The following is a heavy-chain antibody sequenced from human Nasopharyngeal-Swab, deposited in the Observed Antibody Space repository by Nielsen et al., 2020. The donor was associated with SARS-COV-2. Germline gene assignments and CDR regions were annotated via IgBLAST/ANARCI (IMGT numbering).Heavy chain of an antibody. CDR2: INHSGST. CDR3: ARDGTNGGDNWFDP. D-gene: IGHD2-8*01. CDR1: GGSFSGYY. J-gene: IGHJ5*02. V-gene: IGHV4-34*09. Sequence: SETLSLTCAVYGGSFSGYYWSWIRQPPGKGLEWIGEINHSGSTNYNPSPKSRVTISVDTSKNQFSLKLSSVTAADTAVYYCARDGTNGGDNWFDPWGQGTLVTVSS.